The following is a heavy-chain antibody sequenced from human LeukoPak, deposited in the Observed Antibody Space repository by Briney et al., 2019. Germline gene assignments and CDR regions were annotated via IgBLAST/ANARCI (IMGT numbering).Heavy chain of an antibody. Sequence: GGSLRLSCAASGFTFTNYAMSWVRQAPGKGLEWVSGISGGGGSTYYADSVKGRFTISKDNSKNTLYLQMNSLRAEDTAVYYCAKMGGAGTTYLNWFDPWGQGTLVTVSS. CDR3: AKMGGAGTTYLNWFDP. V-gene: IGHV3-23*01. J-gene: IGHJ5*02. D-gene: IGHD1-1*01. CDR2: ISGGGGST. CDR1: GFTFTNYA.